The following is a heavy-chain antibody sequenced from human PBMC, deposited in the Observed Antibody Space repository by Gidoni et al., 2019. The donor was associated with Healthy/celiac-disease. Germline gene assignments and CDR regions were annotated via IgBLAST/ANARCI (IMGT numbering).Heavy chain of an antibody. V-gene: IGHV1-69*01. CDR3: AREGATVVTSRVNAFDI. CDR2: IIPSVGTA. Sequence: QVQLVQSGAEVKKPESSVKVSCKASGGTFSSHAIRRVRQAPGPGLEWMGGIIPSVGTANYEQKFQGRVTITADESTSTAYMELSSLRSEDAAVYYCAREGATVVTSRVNAFDIWGQGTMVTVSS. CDR1: GGTFSSHA. J-gene: IGHJ3*02. D-gene: IGHD4-17*01.